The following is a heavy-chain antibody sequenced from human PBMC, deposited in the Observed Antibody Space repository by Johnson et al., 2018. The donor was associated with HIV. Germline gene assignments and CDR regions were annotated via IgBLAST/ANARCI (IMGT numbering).Heavy chain of an antibody. D-gene: IGHD5-18*01. CDR1: GFTFSTYW. Sequence: VQLVESGGGLVQPGGSLRLSCAASGFTFSTYWVHWVRQAPGKGLVWVSRINTDGTFTTYADSVKGRFTISRDNAKNTLYLQMNSLRADDTAVYYCARLPSGYSRDGFNIWGQGTMVTVSS. CDR2: INTDGTFT. J-gene: IGHJ3*02. V-gene: IGHV3-74*01. CDR3: ARLPSGYSRDGFNI.